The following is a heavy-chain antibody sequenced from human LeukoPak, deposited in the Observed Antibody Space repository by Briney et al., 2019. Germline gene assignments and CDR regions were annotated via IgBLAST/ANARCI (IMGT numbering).Heavy chain of an antibody. Sequence: SETLSLTCAVYGGSFSGYYWSWIRQPPGKGLEWIGEINHSGSTNYNPSLKSRVTISVDASKNQFSLKLSSVTAADTAVYYCARGRSYYYGSGIFGYWGQGTLVTVSS. D-gene: IGHD3-10*01. J-gene: IGHJ4*02. CDR1: GGSFSGYY. CDR3: ARGRSYYYGSGIFGY. CDR2: INHSGST. V-gene: IGHV4-34*01.